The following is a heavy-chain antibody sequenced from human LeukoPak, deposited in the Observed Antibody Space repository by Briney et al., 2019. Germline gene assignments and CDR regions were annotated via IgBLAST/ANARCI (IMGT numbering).Heavy chain of an antibody. D-gene: IGHD3-16*01. V-gene: IGHV1-46*01. CDR3: ARDGGSTASDTRLYWFDP. CDR1: GYNFSSYY. J-gene: IGHJ5*02. CDR2: INPRDGST. Sequence: GASVKVSCKASGYNFSSYYVHWVRQAPGQGLAWMGVINPRDGSTSYAQKFQGRVSMTRDMSTGTVYMALSRLRYEDTAVYYCARDGGSTASDTRLYWFDPWGQGTLVTVSS.